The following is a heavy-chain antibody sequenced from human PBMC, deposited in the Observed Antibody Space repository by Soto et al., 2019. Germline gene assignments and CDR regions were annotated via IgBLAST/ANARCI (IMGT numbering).Heavy chain of an antibody. D-gene: IGHD2-15*01. V-gene: IGHV3-30*18. J-gene: IGHJ6*02. CDR2: ISYDGSNK. CDR3: AKVAVVRVYYYGMDV. Sequence: QVQLVESGGGVVQPGRSLRLSCAASGFTFSSYGMHWVRQAPGKGLEWVAVISYDGSNKYYADSVKGRFTISRDNSKNTLYLQMNSLRAEDTAVYYCAKVAVVRVYYYGMDVWGQGTTVTVSS. CDR1: GFTFSSYG.